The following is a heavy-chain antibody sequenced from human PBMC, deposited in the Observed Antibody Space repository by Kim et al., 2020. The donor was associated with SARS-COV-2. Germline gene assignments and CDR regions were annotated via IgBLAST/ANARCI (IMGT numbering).Heavy chain of an antibody. V-gene: IGHV6-1*01. CDR3: ARDYYYGVDV. CDR2: YK. Sequence: YKYLKWSVKSRITIKADTAKNQFSLQLNSVTPEDTAVYYCARDYYYGVDVWGQGTTVTVSS. J-gene: IGHJ6*02.